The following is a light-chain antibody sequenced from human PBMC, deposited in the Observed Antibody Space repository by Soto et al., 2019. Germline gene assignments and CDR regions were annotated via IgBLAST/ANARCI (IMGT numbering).Light chain of an antibody. CDR2: GAS. J-gene: IGKJ2*01. CDR1: QRISSN. CDR3: QQYNNWPPYT. Sequence: EIVLTQSPASLSVSPGERATLSCRASQRISSNLAWYQQKPGQAPRLLIYGASTRATGIPARFSGSGSETKFTLTISSLQSEDFAVYYCQQYNNWPPYTFGQGTKLEIK. V-gene: IGKV3D-15*01.